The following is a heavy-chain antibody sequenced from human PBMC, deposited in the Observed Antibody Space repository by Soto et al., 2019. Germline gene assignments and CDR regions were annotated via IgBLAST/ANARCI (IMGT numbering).Heavy chain of an antibody. V-gene: IGHV1-69*06. CDR1: GGTFSSYA. CDR2: IIPIFGTA. J-gene: IGHJ6*02. D-gene: IGHD3-22*01. Sequence: ASVKVSCKASGGTFSSYAISWVRQAPGQGLEWMGGIIPIFGTANYAQKFQGRVTITADKSTSTACMELSSLRSEDTAVYYCARGSSGYYYVYYYYYGMDVWGQGTTVTVSS. CDR3: ARGSSGYYYVYYYYYGMDV.